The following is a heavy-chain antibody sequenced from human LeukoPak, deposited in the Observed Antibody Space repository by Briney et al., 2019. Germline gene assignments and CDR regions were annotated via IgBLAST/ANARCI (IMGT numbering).Heavy chain of an antibody. Sequence: GGSLGLSCVASGFSLSSKWMSWVRQAPGKGLEWVANIKQDSSEIHYVDSVKGRFTISRENAKNSLYLQMNNLRAEDTAVYYCAREGRYSGCEYWGQGTLVTVSS. V-gene: IGHV3-7*01. CDR2: IKQDSSEI. J-gene: IGHJ4*02. CDR3: AREGRYSGCEY. D-gene: IGHD6-19*01. CDR1: GFSLSSKW.